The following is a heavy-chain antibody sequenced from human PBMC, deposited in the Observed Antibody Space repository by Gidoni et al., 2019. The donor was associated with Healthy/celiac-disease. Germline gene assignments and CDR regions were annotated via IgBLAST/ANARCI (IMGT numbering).Heavy chain of an antibody. Sequence: EVQLVQSGAEVKKPGESLTISCKGSGYSFTSYWIGWVRQMPGKGLEWMGIIYPGDSDTRYSPSFQGQVTISADKSISTAYLQWSSLKASDTAMYYCARPVRDGYNSDAFDIWGQGTMVTVSS. D-gene: IGHD5-12*01. CDR3: ARPVRDGYNSDAFDI. V-gene: IGHV5-51*01. CDR2: IYPGDSDT. CDR1: GYSFTSYW. J-gene: IGHJ3*02.